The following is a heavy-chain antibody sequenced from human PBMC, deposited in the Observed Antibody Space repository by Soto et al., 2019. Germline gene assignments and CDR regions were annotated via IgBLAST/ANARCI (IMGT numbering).Heavy chain of an antibody. CDR2: IYSGGNT. V-gene: IGHV3-66*01. D-gene: IGHD2-2*01. CDR3: GRGSSDNDGTLRVDY. J-gene: IGHJ4*02. Sequence: EVQLVESGGGLVQPGGSLRLSCEASGFMFSNYEMNWVRQAPGKGLEWVSVIYSGGNTYYADSVKGRFTISRDNSKNTLFLQMTGLRVEDTAVYYCGRGSSDNDGTLRVDYWGQGTLVTVSS. CDR1: GFMFSNYE.